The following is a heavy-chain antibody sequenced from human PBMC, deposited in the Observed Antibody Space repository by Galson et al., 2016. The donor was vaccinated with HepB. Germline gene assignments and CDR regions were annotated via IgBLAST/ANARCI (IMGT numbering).Heavy chain of an antibody. V-gene: IGHV3-23*01. J-gene: IGHJ4*02. CDR1: GFTFSSYA. Sequence: SLRLSCAASGFTFSSYAMSWVRQAPGKGLEWVSLITGGGFTYYADSVKGRFTISRAFSQDTLYLQMSSLRAGDTAVYYCAKTETPGTPGRVGHFDYWGQGTLVTVSS. CDR2: ITGGGFT. D-gene: IGHD1-7*01. CDR3: AKTETPGTPGRVGHFDY.